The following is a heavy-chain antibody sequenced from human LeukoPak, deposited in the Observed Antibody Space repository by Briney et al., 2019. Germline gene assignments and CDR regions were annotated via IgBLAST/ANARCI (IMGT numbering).Heavy chain of an antibody. CDR1: GGSISSSSDY. D-gene: IGHD3-16*02. CDR3: APAYIWGSFRTFNY. V-gene: IGHV4-39*01. CDR2: ITYSGTT. J-gene: IGHJ4*02. Sequence: RPSETLSLTRTVSGGSISSSSDYWGWIRQPAGKGLEWVGSITYSGTTYYNPSLKSRVTISVDTSKSQFSLKLTSVTAADTAVYYCAPAYIWGSFRTFNYWGQGTPVTVSS.